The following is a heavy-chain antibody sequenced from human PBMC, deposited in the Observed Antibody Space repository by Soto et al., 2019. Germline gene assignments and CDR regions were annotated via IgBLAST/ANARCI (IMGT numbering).Heavy chain of an antibody. J-gene: IGHJ2*01. Sequence: SETLSLTCAVSGGSISSSNWWSWVRQPPGKGLEWIGEIYHSGSTNYNPSLKSRVPISVDKSKNQFSLKLSSVTAADTAVYYCARALRDEDWYFDLWGRGTLVTVSS. CDR1: GGSISSSNW. CDR2: IYHSGST. CDR3: ARALRDEDWYFDL. V-gene: IGHV4-4*02.